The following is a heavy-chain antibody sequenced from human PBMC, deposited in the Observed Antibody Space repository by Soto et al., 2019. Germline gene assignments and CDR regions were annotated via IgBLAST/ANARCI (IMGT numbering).Heavy chain of an antibody. CDR2: IYWDDGQ. J-gene: IGHJ4*02. Sequence: QITLKESGPTLVRPTQTLTLTCFFSGFSLSTSGVGVAWIRQPPGKALEWLALIYWDDGQRFSPSLKSRLTITNDTSKSHVVLTMTSMDPVDTATYYCARTVAITPLIFDYWGQGTLVTVSS. D-gene: IGHD5-12*01. CDR3: ARTVAITPLIFDY. CDR1: GFSLSTSGVG. V-gene: IGHV2-5*02.